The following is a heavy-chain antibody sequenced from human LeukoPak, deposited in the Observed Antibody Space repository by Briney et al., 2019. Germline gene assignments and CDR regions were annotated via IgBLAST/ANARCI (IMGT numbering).Heavy chain of an antibody. CDR2: IFSGGST. D-gene: IGHD1-1*01. CDR1: GITVSSNH. V-gene: IGHV3-53*05. CDR3: ARGPAGYN. Sequence: GGSLRLSCAAPGITVSSNHMSWVRQAPGKGLEWGSVIFSGGSTDYADSVTRRFTISTDNLKNTLYLEMNTVRAEDTGLYYCARGPAGYNWGQGTLVTVSS. J-gene: IGHJ4*02.